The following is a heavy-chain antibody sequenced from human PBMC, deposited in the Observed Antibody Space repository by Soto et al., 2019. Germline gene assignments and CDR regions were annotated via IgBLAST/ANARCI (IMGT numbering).Heavy chain of an antibody. D-gene: IGHD5-18*01. CDR3: ARELRGYSYGPGEVF. V-gene: IGHV4-30-4*01. Sequence: SETLSLTCTVSGGSITSSNYYCSWIRQSPGEGLEWIGHIYSSGSAYYNPSLMRRVSMSIDTSKNQFSLSLNSVTVADTAVYFCARELRGYSYGPGEVFWGRGTLVTVSS. CDR2: IYSSGSA. J-gene: IGHJ4*02. CDR1: GGSITSSNYY.